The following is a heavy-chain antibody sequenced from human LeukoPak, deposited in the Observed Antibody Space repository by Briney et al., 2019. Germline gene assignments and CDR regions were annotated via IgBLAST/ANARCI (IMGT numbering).Heavy chain of an antibody. CDR2: FDPEDGET. D-gene: IGHD4-17*01. Sequence: GASVKVSCKVSGYTLTELSMHWVRQAPGKGLEWMGGFDPEDGETIYAQKFQGRVTMTEDTSTDTAYMELSSLRSEDTAVYYCAGLPYANGDYNSDYWGQGTLVTVSS. CDR1: GYTLTELS. J-gene: IGHJ4*02. V-gene: IGHV1-24*01. CDR3: AGLPYANGDYNSDY.